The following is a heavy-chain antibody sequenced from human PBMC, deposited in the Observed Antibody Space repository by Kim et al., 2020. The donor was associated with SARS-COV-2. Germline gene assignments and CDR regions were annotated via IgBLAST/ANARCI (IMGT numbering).Heavy chain of an antibody. V-gene: IGHV4-34*01. CDR2: IYYSGST. J-gene: IGHJ6*01. D-gene: IGHD3-16*01. CDR3: ARREAYTRGRGRTYSYYG. CDR1: GGSFSSYY. Sequence: SETLSLTCAVSGGSFSSYYWRWIRQPPGKGLEWVGDIYYSGSTNYNPSLKSRVTITVNTSKNQSSLKLTSVTAADTAVYYCARREAYTRGRGRTYSYYG.